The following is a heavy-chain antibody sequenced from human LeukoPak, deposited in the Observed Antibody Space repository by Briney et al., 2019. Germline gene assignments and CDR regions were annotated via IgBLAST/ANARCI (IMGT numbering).Heavy chain of an antibody. Sequence: SETLSLTCAVYGGSFSGYYWRWIRQPPGKGLEWIGDITHSGSTNYNPSLKSRVTISVDTSKNQFSLKLSSVTAADTAVYYCASTRGYSYGVYFDYWGQGTLVTVSS. J-gene: IGHJ4*02. CDR2: ITHSGST. D-gene: IGHD5-18*01. CDR1: GGSFSGYY. V-gene: IGHV4-34*01. CDR3: ASTRGYSYGVYFDY.